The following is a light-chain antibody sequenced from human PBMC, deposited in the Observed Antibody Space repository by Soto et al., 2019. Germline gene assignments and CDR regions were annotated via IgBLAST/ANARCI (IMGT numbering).Light chain of an antibody. V-gene: IGLV2-14*01. Sequence: QSALTQPASVSGSARQSITSSCTGTSSDVGGYNYVSWYQQHPGKAPKLMIYDVSNRPSGVSNRFSGSKSGNTASLTISGLQAEDEADYYCSSYTSSSTLMVFGGGTKLTVL. J-gene: IGLJ2*01. CDR1: SSDVGGYNY. CDR2: DVS. CDR3: SSYTSSSTLMV.